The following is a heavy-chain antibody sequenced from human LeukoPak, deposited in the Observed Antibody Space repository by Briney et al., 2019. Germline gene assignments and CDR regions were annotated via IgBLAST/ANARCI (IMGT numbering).Heavy chain of an antibody. CDR3: ARSVRSTLGGYYYYYMDV. Sequence: GESLKISCKGSGYSFTNYWIGWVRQMPGKGLEWMGIIYPGDSDTRYSPSFQGQVTISADKSISTAYLQWSSLKASDTAMYYCARSVRSTLGGYYYYYMDVWGKGTTVTISS. V-gene: IGHV5-51*01. J-gene: IGHJ6*03. CDR2: IYPGDSDT. D-gene: IGHD3-10*02. CDR1: GYSFTNYW.